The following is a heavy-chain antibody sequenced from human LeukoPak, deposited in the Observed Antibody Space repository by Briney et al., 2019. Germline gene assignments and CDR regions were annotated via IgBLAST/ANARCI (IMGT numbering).Heavy chain of an antibody. CDR2: ISSSSSTI. Sequence: GGSLRLSCAASGFTFSSYSMNWVRQAPGKGLEWVSYISSSSSTIYYADSVKGRFTISRDNAKNSLYLQMNSLRAEDTAVYYCARELYYYDSSGYYDPYFDYWGQGTLVTASS. V-gene: IGHV3-48*01. CDR3: ARELYYYDSSGYYDPYFDY. CDR1: GFTFSSYS. D-gene: IGHD3-22*01. J-gene: IGHJ4*02.